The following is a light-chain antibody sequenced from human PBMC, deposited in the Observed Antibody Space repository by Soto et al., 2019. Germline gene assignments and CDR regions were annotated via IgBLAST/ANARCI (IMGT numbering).Light chain of an antibody. CDR3: EAWDGSLNVVL. CDR2: SNN. V-gene: IGLV1-44*01. J-gene: IGLJ2*01. Sequence: QSVLTQPPSASGTPGQRVTISCSGGNSNIGTNTVNWYQHLPGSAPKLLIYSNNQRPSGVPDRFSGSKSGTSASLAISGLQPDDEADYHCEAWDGSLNVVLFGGGTKVTVL. CDR1: NSNIGTNT.